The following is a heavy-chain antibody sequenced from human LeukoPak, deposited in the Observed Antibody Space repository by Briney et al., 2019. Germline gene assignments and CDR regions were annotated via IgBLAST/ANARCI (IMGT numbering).Heavy chain of an antibody. V-gene: IGHV5-51*01. CDR1: GYSFTSYW. CDR3: ARVGYSGYDAMGYFDY. J-gene: IGHJ4*02. Sequence: EESLKISCKGSGYSFTSYWIGWVRQMPGKGLEWMGIIYPGDSDTRYSPSFQGQVTISADKSISTAYLQWSSLKASDTAMYYCARVGYSGYDAMGYFDYWGQGTLVTVSS. CDR2: IYPGDSDT. D-gene: IGHD5-12*01.